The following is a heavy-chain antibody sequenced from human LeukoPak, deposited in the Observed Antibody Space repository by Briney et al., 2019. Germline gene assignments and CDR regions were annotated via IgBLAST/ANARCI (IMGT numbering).Heavy chain of an antibody. V-gene: IGHV4-59*08. D-gene: IGHD5-18*01. J-gene: IGHJ4*02. Sequence: PSETLSLTCTVSGGSISSYYWSWIRQPPGKGLEWIGYIYYSGSTNYNPSLKSRVTIPVDTSKNQFSLKLSSVTAADTAVYCCARRRGYSYALFDYWGQGTLVTVSS. CDR2: IYYSGST. CDR1: GGSISSYY. CDR3: ARRRGYSYALFDY.